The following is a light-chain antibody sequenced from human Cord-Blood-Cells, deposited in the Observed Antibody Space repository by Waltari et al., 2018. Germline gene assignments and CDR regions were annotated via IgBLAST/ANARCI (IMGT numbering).Light chain of an antibody. J-gene: IGKJ4*01. V-gene: IGKV3-15*01. CDR3: QQYNNWPLT. CDR1: QSVSSN. CDR2: GAS. Sequence: EIVMTQSPATLSVSLGERATPSCRASQSVSSNLAWYQQKPGQAPRLLIYGASTRATGIPARFSGSGSGTEFTLTISSLQSEDFAVYYCQQYNNWPLTFGGGTKVEIK.